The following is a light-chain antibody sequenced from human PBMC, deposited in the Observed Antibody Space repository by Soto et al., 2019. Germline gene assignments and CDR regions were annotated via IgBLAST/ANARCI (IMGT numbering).Light chain of an antibody. CDR2: QDT. Sequence: SYELTQSPSVSVSPGQTASITCSGDRLGDKYVSCYQQKPGQSPVVVIFQDTKRPSGISERFSGSNSGNTATLTISGTQDLDEGDYYCQSWDSYTVLFGGGTQLTVL. CDR1: RLGDKY. J-gene: IGLJ2*01. V-gene: IGLV3-1*01. CDR3: QSWDSYTVL.